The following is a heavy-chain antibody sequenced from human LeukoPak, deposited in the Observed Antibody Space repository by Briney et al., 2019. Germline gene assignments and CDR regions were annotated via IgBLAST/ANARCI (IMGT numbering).Heavy chain of an antibody. Sequence: SETLSLTCTVSGDSISSGSYYWSWIRQPAGKGLEWIGRIYTSGSTNYNPSLKSRVTISVDTSKNQFSLKLSSVTAADTAVYYCAREKYYSDNSGYYPDFWGQGTLVTVSS. CDR1: GDSISSGSYY. CDR2: IYTSGST. V-gene: IGHV4-61*02. J-gene: IGHJ4*02. CDR3: AREKYYSDNSGYYPDF. D-gene: IGHD3-22*01.